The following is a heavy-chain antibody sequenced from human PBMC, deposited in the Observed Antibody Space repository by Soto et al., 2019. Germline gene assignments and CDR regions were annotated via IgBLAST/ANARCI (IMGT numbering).Heavy chain of an antibody. CDR2: IHHTGSI. CDR1: GGSISTNNW. Sequence: QMQLQESGPGLVKTSGTLSLTCEVSGGSISTNNWWHWIRQPPGKGLEWIAEIHHTGSINYSPSLKSRVTMSIDESKTQFSLTLTSVTAADTAVYYCARERGAGTYQGFDYWGQGTLVSVSS. J-gene: IGHJ4*02. D-gene: IGHD1-26*01. CDR3: ARERGAGTYQGFDY. V-gene: IGHV4-4*02.